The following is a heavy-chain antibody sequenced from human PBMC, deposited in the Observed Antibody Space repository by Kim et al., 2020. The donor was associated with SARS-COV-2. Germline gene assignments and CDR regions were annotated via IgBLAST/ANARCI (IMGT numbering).Heavy chain of an antibody. J-gene: IGHJ4*02. V-gene: IGHV3-7*03. Sequence: GGSLRLSCAASGFTFSSYWMSWVRQAPGKGLEWVANIKQDGSEKYYVDSVKGRFTTSRDNAKNSLYLQMNSLRAEDTAVYYCARVGVYYDSSGYQPMDYWGQGTLVTVSS. D-gene: IGHD3-22*01. CDR2: IKQDGSEK. CDR3: ARVGVYYDSSGYQPMDY. CDR1: GFTFSSYW.